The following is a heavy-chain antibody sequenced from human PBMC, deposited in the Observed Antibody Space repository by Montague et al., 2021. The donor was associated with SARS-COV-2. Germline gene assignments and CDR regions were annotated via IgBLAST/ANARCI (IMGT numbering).Heavy chain of an antibody. Sequence: SLRLSCAASGFTFSSYSMNWVRQAPGKGLEWVSYISSSSSTIYYADSVKGRFTISRDNAKNSLYLQMNSLRAEDTAVYYCARGNGGPNRRFLEWLSPYGMAVWGQGTTVTVSS. CDR3: ARGNGGPNRRFLEWLSPYGMAV. J-gene: IGHJ6*02. CDR2: ISSSSSTI. V-gene: IGHV3-48*04. CDR1: GFTFSSYS. D-gene: IGHD3-3*01.